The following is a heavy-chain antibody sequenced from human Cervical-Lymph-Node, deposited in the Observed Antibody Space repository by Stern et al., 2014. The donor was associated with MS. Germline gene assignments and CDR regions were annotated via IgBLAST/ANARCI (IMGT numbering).Heavy chain of an antibody. CDR2: IYHRGST. CDR1: GGSISSSNW. Sequence: QVQLQESGPGLVTPSGTLSLTCAVSGGSISSSNWWSWVRQPPGKGLEWIGEIYHRGSTNYKPSLKGRVTISVDKSKNQFSLKLSSVTAADTAVYYCARGGDLYCSGGSCYLRWFDPWGQGTLVTVSS. V-gene: IGHV4-4*02. CDR3: ARGGDLYCSGGSCYLRWFDP. J-gene: IGHJ5*02. D-gene: IGHD2-15*01.